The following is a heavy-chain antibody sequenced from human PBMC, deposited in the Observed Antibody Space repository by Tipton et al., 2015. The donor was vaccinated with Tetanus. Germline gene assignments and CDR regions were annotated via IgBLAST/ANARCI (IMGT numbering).Heavy chain of an antibody. CDR3: TRDPYYGGYGWFDP. CDR2: IHPSGSV. D-gene: IGHD2-21*01. Sequence: LRLSCALYGGSFSDYYWTWIRQPPGKGLEWIGEIHPSGSVNYNPSLKSRVTMSVDKSKNQFSLKLASATAADTAVYYCTRDPYYGGYGWFDPWGQGTLVSVSS. J-gene: IGHJ5*02. V-gene: IGHV4-34*01. CDR1: GGSFSDYY.